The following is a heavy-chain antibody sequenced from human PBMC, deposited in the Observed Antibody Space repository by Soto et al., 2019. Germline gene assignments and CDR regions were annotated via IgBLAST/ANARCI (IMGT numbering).Heavy chain of an antibody. Sequence: QVQLVQSGAEVKKPGSSVKVSCRASGGSFGGYVINWVRQAPGQGLEWMGGIIPIFGTPNYAQSFQGRVTITADESTGTAYMELSSLRSDDTAVYYCASYGDFDYWGQGTLVTVSS. CDR3: ASYGDFDY. CDR2: IIPIFGTP. J-gene: IGHJ4*02. D-gene: IGHD4-17*01. V-gene: IGHV1-69*01. CDR1: GGSFGGYV.